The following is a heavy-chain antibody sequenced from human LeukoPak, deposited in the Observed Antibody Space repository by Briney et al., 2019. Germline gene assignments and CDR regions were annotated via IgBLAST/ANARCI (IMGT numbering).Heavy chain of an antibody. CDR2: ISSSSSYI. D-gene: IGHD1-26*01. CDR3: AREGSGGIDY. CDR1: GFSFSDYS. J-gene: IGHJ4*02. V-gene: IGHV3-21*01. Sequence: GGSLRLSCAGSGFSFSDYSMNWVRQAPGKGLEWVSSISSSSSYIYYADSVKGLFTISRDNAKNTLFLQMDSLRAEDTAVYYCAREGSGGIDYWGQGTLVTVSS.